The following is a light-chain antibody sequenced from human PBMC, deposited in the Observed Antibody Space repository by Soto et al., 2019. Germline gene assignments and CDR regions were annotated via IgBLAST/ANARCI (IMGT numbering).Light chain of an antibody. CDR2: EVS. V-gene: IGLV2-14*01. CDR1: SRDVADYNY. Sequence: QSALTQPASVSGSPGQSITISCTGTSRDVADYNYVSWYQQHPAKAPKLMIYEVSNRPSGVSNRFSGSKSGNTASLTISGLQAEDEADYYCSLFTSDSTYVFGTRTKLTVL. CDR3: SLFTSDSTYV. J-gene: IGLJ1*01.